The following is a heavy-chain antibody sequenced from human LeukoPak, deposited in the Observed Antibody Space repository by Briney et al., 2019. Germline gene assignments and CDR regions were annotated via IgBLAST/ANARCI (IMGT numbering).Heavy chain of an antibody. CDR3: PRSPGYSSSWYPGDYYYYYMDV. D-gene: IGHD6-13*01. CDR2: IIPIFGTA. Sequence: SVKVSCKASGGTFSSYAISWVRQAPGQGLEWMGGIIPIFGTANYAQKFQGRVTITTDESTSTAYMELSSLRSEDTAVYYCPRSPGYSSSWYPGDYYYYYMDVWGKGTTVTVSS. CDR1: GGTFSSYA. V-gene: IGHV1-69*05. J-gene: IGHJ6*03.